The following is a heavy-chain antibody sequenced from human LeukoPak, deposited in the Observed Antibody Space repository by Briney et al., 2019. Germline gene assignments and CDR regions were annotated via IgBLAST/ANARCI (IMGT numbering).Heavy chain of an antibody. Sequence: GGSLRLSCAASGFTFSAYAMTWVRQAPGKGLEWVSAFSATDGSTQYADSVKGRFTISRDSTTNTLFLQMNSLRAEDTAVYYCARCQTAAAGTGPFDVWGQGTMVTVSS. CDR1: GFTFSAYA. D-gene: IGHD6-13*01. V-gene: IGHV3-23*01. CDR2: FSATDGST. J-gene: IGHJ3*01. CDR3: ARCQTAAAGTGPFDV.